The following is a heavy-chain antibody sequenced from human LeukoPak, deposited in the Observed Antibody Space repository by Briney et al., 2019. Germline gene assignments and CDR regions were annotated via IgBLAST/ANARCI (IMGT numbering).Heavy chain of an antibody. D-gene: IGHD2-2*01. J-gene: IGHJ6*04. Sequence: SETLSLTCAVYGGSFSGYYWSWIRQPPGKGLEWIGEINHSGSTNYNPSLKSRVTISVDTSKNQFSLKLSSVTAADTAVYYGARGRYCSSTSCPTKSGGMDVWGKGTTVTVSS. CDR2: INHSGST. CDR1: GGSFSGYY. V-gene: IGHV4-34*01. CDR3: ARGRYCSSTSCPTKSGGMDV.